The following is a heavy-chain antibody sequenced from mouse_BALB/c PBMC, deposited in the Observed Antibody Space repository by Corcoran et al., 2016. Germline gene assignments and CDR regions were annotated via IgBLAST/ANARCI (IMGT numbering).Heavy chain of an antibody. V-gene: IGHV8-8*01. Sequence: QVTLKESGPGILQPSQTLSLTCSFSGFSLSTSAMGVVWLRQPSGKGLEWLAHIWWDDDKYYNTALKSGLTISKDTSKNQVFLKIASVDTADTATYYCARCTTATAMDYWGQGTSVTVSS. J-gene: IGHJ4*01. CDR1: GFSLSTSAMG. CDR2: IWWDDDK. D-gene: IGHD1-2*01. CDR3: ARCTTATAMDY.